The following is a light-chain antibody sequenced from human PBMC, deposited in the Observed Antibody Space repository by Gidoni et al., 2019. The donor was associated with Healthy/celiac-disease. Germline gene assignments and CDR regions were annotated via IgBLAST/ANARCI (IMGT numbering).Light chain of an antibody. J-gene: IGLJ1*01. CDR1: NSDVGDYNY. Sequence: QSALTQPASVSGSPGPSITISCTGANSDVGDYNYVSWYQQHPAKAPTLMIYDVSNRPSGVSNRFSGSKSGNTASLTISGLQAEDEADYYCSSYTSSSTFVFGSGTKVTVL. CDR2: DVS. V-gene: IGLV2-14*03. CDR3: SSYTSSSTFV.